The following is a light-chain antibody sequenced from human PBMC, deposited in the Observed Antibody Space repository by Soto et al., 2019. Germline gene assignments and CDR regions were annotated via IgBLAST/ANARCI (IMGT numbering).Light chain of an antibody. CDR3: QQLNSYPLT. Sequence: DIQLTQSPSFLSASVGDRVTITCRASQGISSYLAWYQQKPGKAPKLLIYAASTLQSGVPSRFCGSGSGAEFTLTISSLQSEDFATYYCQQLNSYPLTFGGGTKVEIK. CDR2: AAS. CDR1: QGISSY. V-gene: IGKV1-9*01. J-gene: IGKJ4*01.